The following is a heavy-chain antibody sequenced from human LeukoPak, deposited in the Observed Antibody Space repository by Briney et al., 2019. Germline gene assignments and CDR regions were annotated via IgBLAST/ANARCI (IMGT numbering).Heavy chain of an antibody. CDR1: GGSFSIYY. CDR3: AKGDPFRAGWFDP. V-gene: IGHV4-4*07. J-gene: IGHJ5*02. Sequence: SETLSLTCTVSGGSFSIYYWSWIRQPAGKGLQWIGRIYTSGSTNYNPSLKSRVTMSVDTSKNQFSLKLSSVTAADTAVYYCAKGDPFRAGWFDPWGQGILVTASS. CDR2: IYTSGST. D-gene: IGHD6-13*01.